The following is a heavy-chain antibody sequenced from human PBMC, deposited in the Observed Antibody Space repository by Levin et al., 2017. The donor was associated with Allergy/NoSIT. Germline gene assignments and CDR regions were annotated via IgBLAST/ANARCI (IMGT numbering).Heavy chain of an antibody. D-gene: IGHD3/OR15-3a*01. J-gene: IGHJ4*02. V-gene: IGHV4-59*01. CDR1: GGSISSYY. CDR2: IYSTGST. CDR3: ARDGLGRGDPFDY. Sequence: NPSETLSLTCTVSGGSISSYYWSWIRQSPGKGLEWIGYIYSTGSTNYNPSLKSRVTISVDTSKNQFSLQLSSVTAADTAVYYCARDGLGRGDPFDYWGQGTLVTVSS.